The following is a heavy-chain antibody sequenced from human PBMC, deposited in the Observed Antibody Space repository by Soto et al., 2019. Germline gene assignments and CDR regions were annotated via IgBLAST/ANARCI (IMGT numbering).Heavy chain of an antibody. CDR3: ASSNIVAAPYGMDV. CDR2: INAGNGNT. V-gene: IGHV1-3*01. CDR1: GYTFTRYA. Sequence: ASVKVSCKASGYTFTRYAMHWVRQAPGQRLEWMGRINAGNGNTKYSQKIQGRVTITRDTSASTAYMELSSLRSEDTAVYYCASSNIVAAPYGMDVWGQGTTVTVSS. J-gene: IGHJ6*02. D-gene: IGHD6-13*01.